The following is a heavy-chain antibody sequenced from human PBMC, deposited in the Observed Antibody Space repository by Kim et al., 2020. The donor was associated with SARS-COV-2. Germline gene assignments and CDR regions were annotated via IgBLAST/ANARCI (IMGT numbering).Heavy chain of an antibody. CDR3: ARDRYGIAAAGRAMYYGMDV. V-gene: IGHV3-11*06. Sequence: RFTISRDNAKNSLYLQMNSLRAEDTAVYYCARDRYGIAAAGRAMYYGMDVWGQGTTVTVSS. D-gene: IGHD6-13*01. J-gene: IGHJ6*02.